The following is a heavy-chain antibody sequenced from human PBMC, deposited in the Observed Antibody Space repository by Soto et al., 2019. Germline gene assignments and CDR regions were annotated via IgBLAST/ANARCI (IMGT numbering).Heavy chain of an antibody. D-gene: IGHD6-19*01. CDR3: ARSVPGTPSFDY. Sequence: GGSLRLSCAASGFTFSDYSMSWIRQAPGKGLEWVSHISGSGSTMHYADRVKGRFTISRDNAKKSLHLQMNSLTDADTAVYYCARSVPGTPSFDYWGQGTLVTAPQ. CDR2: ISGSGSTM. V-gene: IGHV3-11*01. CDR1: GFTFSDYS. J-gene: IGHJ4*02.